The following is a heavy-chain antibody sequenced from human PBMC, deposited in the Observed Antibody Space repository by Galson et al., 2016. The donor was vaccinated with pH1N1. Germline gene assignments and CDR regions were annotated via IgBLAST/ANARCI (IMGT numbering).Heavy chain of an antibody. CDR1: GDSDSSNTAA. CDR3: AMDYFGLDV. V-gene: IGHV6-1*01. J-gene: IGHJ6*02. CDR2: TYYRSKWYN. Sequence: CAISGDSDSSNTAAWNWIRQSPSRGLEWLGRTYYRSKWYNDYAVSVKSRININPDTSSNQISLQLKSVTPDDTAVYYCAMDYFGLDVWGQGTTVTVSS.